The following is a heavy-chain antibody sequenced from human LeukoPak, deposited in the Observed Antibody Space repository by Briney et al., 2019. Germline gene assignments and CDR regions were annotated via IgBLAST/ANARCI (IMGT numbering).Heavy chain of an antibody. J-gene: IGHJ5*02. V-gene: IGHV1-2*02. CDR1: GYTFTGYY. CDR3: ARPGGDYYDSSGYQNWFDP. D-gene: IGHD3-22*01. Sequence: GASVKVSCKASGYTFTGYYMHWVRQAPGQGLEWMGWINPNSGGTDYAQKFQGRVTMPRDTSISTAYMELSRLRSDDTAVYYCARPGGDYYDSSGYQNWFDPWGQGTLVTVSS. CDR2: INPNSGGT.